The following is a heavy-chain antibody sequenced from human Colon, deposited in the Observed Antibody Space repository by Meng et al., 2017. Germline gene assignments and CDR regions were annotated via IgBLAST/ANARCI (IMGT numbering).Heavy chain of an antibody. J-gene: IGHJ5*02. Sequence: QGKLQEAGPGLVRPSATLSLTCSVSGASVSSDSHYWSWIRQSPGKGLEWIGYIYYTGNTNYNPSLASRVSMSLDTSKNHFSLHLTSVTAADTAIYYCARVNGDFDEAWFDPWGQGTLVTVSS. V-gene: IGHV4-61*03. D-gene: IGHD4-17*01. CDR3: ARVNGDFDEAWFDP. CDR2: IYYTGNT. CDR1: GASVSSDSHY.